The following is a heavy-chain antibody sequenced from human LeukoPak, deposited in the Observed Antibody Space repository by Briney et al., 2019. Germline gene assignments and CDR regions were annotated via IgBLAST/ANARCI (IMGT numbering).Heavy chain of an antibody. J-gene: IGHJ4*02. CDR2: IYYSGST. CDR1: GGSISSSSYY. CDR3: ARLQLWTTH. V-gene: IGHV4-39*07. Sequence: SETLSLTCTVSGGSISSSSYYWGWIRQPPGKGLEWIGSIYYSGSTNYNPSLKSRVTISVDTSKNQFSLKLSSVTAADTAVYYCARLQLWTTHWGQGTLVTVSS. D-gene: IGHD5-18*01.